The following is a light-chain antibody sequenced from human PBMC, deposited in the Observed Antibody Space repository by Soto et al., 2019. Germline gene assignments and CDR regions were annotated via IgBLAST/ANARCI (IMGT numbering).Light chain of an antibody. V-gene: IGLV6-57*04. CDR3: QSYDSSFWV. Sequence: NFMVTQPHSVSESPGKTVTISCTRSSGSIASNYVQWYQQRPGSAPTTVIYEDNQRPSGVPDRFSGSIDSSSNSASLTISGLKTEDEADYYCQSYDSSFWVFGGGTKLTVL. J-gene: IGLJ3*02. CDR1: SGSIASNY. CDR2: EDN.